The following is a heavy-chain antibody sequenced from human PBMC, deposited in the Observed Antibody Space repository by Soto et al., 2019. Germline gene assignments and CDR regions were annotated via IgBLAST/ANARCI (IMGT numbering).Heavy chain of an antibody. D-gene: IGHD2-2*01. Sequence: EASVKVSCKASGYTFTSYDINWVRQATGQGLEWMGWMNPNSGNTGYAQKFQGRVTMTRNTSISTAYMELSSLRSEDTAVYYCARGEDIVVVPEFDPWGQGTLVTVSS. CDR2: MNPNSGNT. CDR1: GYTFTSYD. CDR3: ARGEDIVVVPEFDP. V-gene: IGHV1-8*01. J-gene: IGHJ5*02.